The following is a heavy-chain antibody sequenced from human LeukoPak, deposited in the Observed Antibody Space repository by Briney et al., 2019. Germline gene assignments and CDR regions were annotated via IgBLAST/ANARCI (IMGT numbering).Heavy chain of an antibody. CDR1: GYTFTCYG. CDR2: SSAYNGNT. Sequence: ASVKVSCKASGYTFTCYGISWVRQAPGQGLEWMGWSSAYNGNTNYAQKLQGRVTMTTDTSTSTAYMELRSLRQDDTAVYYCAREQGVPAPRNFDLWGRGTLVTVSS. CDR3: AREQGVPAPRNFDL. J-gene: IGHJ2*01. V-gene: IGHV1-18*01. D-gene: IGHD2-2*01.